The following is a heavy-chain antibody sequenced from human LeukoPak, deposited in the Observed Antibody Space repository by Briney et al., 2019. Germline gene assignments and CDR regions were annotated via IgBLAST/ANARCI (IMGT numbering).Heavy chain of an antibody. CDR2: IIPIFGTA. Sequence: SVKVSCKASGGTFSSYAISWVRQAPGQGLEWMGGIIPIFGTANYAQKFQGRVTITADKSTSTAYMELSSLRSEDTAVYYCARRGSGYTEPIDYWGQGTLVTVSS. J-gene: IGHJ4*02. V-gene: IGHV1-69*06. D-gene: IGHD5-12*01. CDR3: ARRGSGYTEPIDY. CDR1: GGTFSSYA.